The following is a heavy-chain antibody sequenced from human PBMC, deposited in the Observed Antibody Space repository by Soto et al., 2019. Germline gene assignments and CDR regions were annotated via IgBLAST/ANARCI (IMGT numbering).Heavy chain of an antibody. V-gene: IGHV1-18*01. D-gene: IGHD6-13*01. J-gene: IGHJ4*02. CDR2: ISAYNGAT. CDR1: GFTFTHYG. Sequence: GASVKVSCKTSGFTFTHYGIRWVRQAPGQGLEWMGWISAYNGATNYAQKFRDRLTMTTDASTSTAYMELRSLRSDDTAVYFCARASNASNWDYWGQGTLVTAPQ. CDR3: ARASNASNWDY.